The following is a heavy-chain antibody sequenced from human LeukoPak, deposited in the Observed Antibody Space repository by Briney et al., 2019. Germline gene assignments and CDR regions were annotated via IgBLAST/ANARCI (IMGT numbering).Heavy chain of an antibody. CDR3: ARDLVPSAEYYFDH. D-gene: IGHD2-2*01. CDR2: TSIGGTSA. Sequence: GGSLRLSCAASGFTFSSYAMSWVRQAPGKGLEWVSGTSIGGTSAYFADSAKGRFTVSRDNSKNTLYLQMNSLRVEDTAVYYCARDLVPSAEYYFDHWGQGTLVTVSS. J-gene: IGHJ4*02. V-gene: IGHV3-23*01. CDR1: GFTFSSYA.